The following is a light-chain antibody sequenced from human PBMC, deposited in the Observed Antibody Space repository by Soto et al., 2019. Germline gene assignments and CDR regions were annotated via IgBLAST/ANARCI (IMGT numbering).Light chain of an antibody. J-gene: IGKJ1*01. CDR3: QQYGSSPRT. Sequence: PGERATLSCRASQSVNSNYLAWYQQRPGQAPRLHIYGASNRATGIPDRFSGSGSGTEFTLTISRLEPEDFAVYYCQQYGSSPRTFGQGTKVDIK. V-gene: IGKV3-20*01. CDR1: QSVNSNY. CDR2: GAS.